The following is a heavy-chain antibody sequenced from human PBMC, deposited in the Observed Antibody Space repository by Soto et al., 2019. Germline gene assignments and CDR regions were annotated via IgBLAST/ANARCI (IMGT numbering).Heavy chain of an antibody. V-gene: IGHV3-30-3*01. Sequence: QVQLVESGGGVVQPGRSLRLSCAASGFTFSSYAMHWVRQAPGKGLEWVAVISYDGSNKYYADSVKGRFTISRDNSKNTLYLQMNSLRAEDTAVYYCARDRGDIVVVPAAIGISGAGDYWGQGTLVTVSS. CDR3: ARDRGDIVVVPAAIGISGAGDY. D-gene: IGHD2-2*01. CDR1: GFTFSSYA. CDR2: ISYDGSNK. J-gene: IGHJ4*02.